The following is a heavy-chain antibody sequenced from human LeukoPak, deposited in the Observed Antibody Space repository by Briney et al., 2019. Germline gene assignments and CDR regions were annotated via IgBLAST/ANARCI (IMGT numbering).Heavy chain of an antibody. CDR1: GYTFTSYG. D-gene: IGHD2-15*01. V-gene: IGHV1-46*01. J-gene: IGHJ5*02. Sequence: EASVKVSCKASGYTFTSYGISWVRQAPGQGLEWMGIINPSGGSTSYAQKFQGRVTMTRDTSTSTVYMELSSLRSEDTAVYYCARVGYCSGGSCYSNNWFDPWGQGTLVTVSS. CDR3: ARVGYCSGGSCYSNNWFDP. CDR2: INPSGGST.